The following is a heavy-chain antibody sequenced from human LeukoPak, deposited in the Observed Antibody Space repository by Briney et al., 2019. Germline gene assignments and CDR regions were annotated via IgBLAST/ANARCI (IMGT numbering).Heavy chain of an antibody. CDR1: GYTFTRYY. Sequence: GASVKVSCKASGYTFTRYYMHWVRQAPGQGLEWMGRINPNSGGTNYAQKFQGRVTMTRDTSISTAYMELSRLRSDDTAVYYCARDSGYYDSSGYYPLLYYFDYWGQGTLVTVSS. CDR2: INPNSGGT. D-gene: IGHD3-22*01. V-gene: IGHV1-2*06. CDR3: ARDSGYYDSSGYYPLLYYFDY. J-gene: IGHJ4*02.